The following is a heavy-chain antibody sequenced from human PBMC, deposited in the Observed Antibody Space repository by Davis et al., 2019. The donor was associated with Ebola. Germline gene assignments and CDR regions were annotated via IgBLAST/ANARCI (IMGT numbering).Heavy chain of an antibody. CDR2: IYYSGST. D-gene: IGHD3-22*01. Sequence: MPSETLSLTCAVYGGSFSGYYWSWIRQPPGKGLEWIGYIYYSGSTNYNPSLKSRVTISVDTSKNQFSLKLSSVTAADTAVYYCARDYSYDSSGYYDYWGQGTLVTVSS. V-gene: IGHV4-59*01. CDR3: ARDYSYDSSGYYDY. J-gene: IGHJ4*02. CDR1: GGSFSGYY.